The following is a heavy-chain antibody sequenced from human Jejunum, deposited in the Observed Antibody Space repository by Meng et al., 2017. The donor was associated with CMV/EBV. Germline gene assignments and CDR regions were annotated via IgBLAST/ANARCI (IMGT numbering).Heavy chain of an antibody. D-gene: IGHD1-14*01. Sequence: TINNYALSWIRRAPGRGLEWVATISSFGNTTHYTDSVRGRFTISRDNSNNALYLQMNSLSAGDTALYYCAKDPDSYISTLGTTFDSWGQGTLVTVSS. CDR1: TINNYA. CDR2: ISSFGNTT. V-gene: IGHV3-23*01. CDR3: AKDPDSYISTLGTTFDS. J-gene: IGHJ4*02.